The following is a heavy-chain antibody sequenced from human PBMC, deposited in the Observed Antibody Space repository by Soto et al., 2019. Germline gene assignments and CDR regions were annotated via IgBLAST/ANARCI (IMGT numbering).Heavy chain of an antibody. Sequence: GGSLRLSCAASGFTFSSYAMHWVRQAPGKGLEWVAVISYDGSNKYYADSVKGRFTISRDNSKNTLYLQMNSLRAEDTDVYYCARDGTRLTGDVDYWGQGTLVTVSS. CDR1: GFTFSSYA. CDR3: ARDGTRLTGDVDY. CDR2: ISYDGSNK. V-gene: IGHV3-30*04. J-gene: IGHJ4*02. D-gene: IGHD7-27*01.